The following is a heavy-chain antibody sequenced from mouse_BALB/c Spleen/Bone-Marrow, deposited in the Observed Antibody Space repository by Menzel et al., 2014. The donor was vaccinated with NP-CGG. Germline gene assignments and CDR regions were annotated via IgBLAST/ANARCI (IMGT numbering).Heavy chain of an antibody. CDR3: ARHGITRLLNY. CDR1: GFTFSSYA. CDR2: LSSGGSYT. Sequence: DGMLVESGGGLVKPGGSLKLSCAASGFTFSSYAMSWGRQNPEKRLEGVATLSSGGSYTYYPDSVKGRFTISRDNAKNTLYLQMSSLRSEDTAMYYCARHGITRLLNYWGQGTTLTVSS. V-gene: IGHV5-9-1*01. J-gene: IGHJ2*01. D-gene: IGHD2-4*01.